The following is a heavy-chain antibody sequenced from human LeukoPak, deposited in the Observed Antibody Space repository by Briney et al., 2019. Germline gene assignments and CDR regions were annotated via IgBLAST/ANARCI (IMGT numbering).Heavy chain of an antibody. D-gene: IGHD6-6*01. V-gene: IGHV1-69*05. Sequence: SVKVSCKASGDSFGTYGITWVRQAPGEGLEWMGGFNPIFGSAQYAQKFQGRVTMTTDTSTSTAYMELRSLRSDDTAVYYCARVGAARPSWFDPWGQGTLVTVSS. CDR3: ARVGAARPSWFDP. J-gene: IGHJ5*02. CDR2: FNPIFGSA. CDR1: GDSFGTYG.